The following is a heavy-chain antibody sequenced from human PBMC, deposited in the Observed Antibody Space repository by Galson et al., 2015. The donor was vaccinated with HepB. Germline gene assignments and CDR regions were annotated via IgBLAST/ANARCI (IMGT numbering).Heavy chain of an antibody. Sequence: SLRLSCAGSGFTFSGYGMSWVRQAPGKGLEWVANIKEDGSEKYYGDSVKGRFTISRDNGKNSMYLQMNSLRAEDTAVYYCVRDRAVSGDGDWFDTWGQGTLVTVSS. CDR1: GFTFSGYG. CDR2: IKEDGSEK. J-gene: IGHJ5*02. V-gene: IGHV3-7*01. D-gene: IGHD2-21*02. CDR3: VRDRAVSGDGDWFDT.